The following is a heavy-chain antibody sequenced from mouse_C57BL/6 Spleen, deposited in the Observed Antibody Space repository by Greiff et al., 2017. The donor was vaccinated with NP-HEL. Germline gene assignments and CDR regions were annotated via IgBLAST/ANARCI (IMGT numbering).Heavy chain of an antibody. CDR3: ARKAPPYYSNYKYFDV. CDR2: IYPGGGYT. D-gene: IGHD2-5*01. V-gene: IGHV1-63*01. Sequence: VQLQQSGAELVRPGTSVKMSCKASGYTFTNYWIGWAKQRPGHGLEWIGDIYPGGGYTNYNEKFKGKATLTADKSSSTAYMQFSSLTSEDSAIYYCARKAPPYYSNYKYFDVWGTGTTVTVSS. J-gene: IGHJ1*03. CDR1: GYTFTNYW.